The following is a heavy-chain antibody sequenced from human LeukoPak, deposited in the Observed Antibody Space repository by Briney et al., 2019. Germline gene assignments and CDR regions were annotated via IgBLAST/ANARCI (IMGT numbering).Heavy chain of an antibody. D-gene: IGHD5-18*01. Sequence: GASVKVSCKASGGTFSSYAISWVRQAPGQGIEWMGRIIPILGIANYAQKFQGRVTIIADKSTSTAYMELSSLRSEDTAVYYCARDLGIQLWDYDAFDIWGQGTMVTVSS. CDR3: ARDLGIQLWDYDAFDI. J-gene: IGHJ3*02. V-gene: IGHV1-69*04. CDR2: IIPILGIA. CDR1: GGTFSSYA.